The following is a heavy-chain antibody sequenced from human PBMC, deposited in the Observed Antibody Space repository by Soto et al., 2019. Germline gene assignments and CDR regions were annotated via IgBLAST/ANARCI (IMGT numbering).Heavy chain of an antibody. Sequence: QVQLVQSGAEVKKPGSSVKVSCKASGGTFSSYAISWVRQAPGQGLEWMGGIIPIFGTANYAQKFQGRVTITAYESTSTAYMEMSSLRSEDTAVYYCATSTKMTTVTMSYYYGMDVWGQGTTVTVSS. D-gene: IGHD4-4*01. CDR3: ATSTKMTTVTMSYYYGMDV. V-gene: IGHV1-69*12. CDR2: IIPIFGTA. CDR1: GGTFSSYA. J-gene: IGHJ6*02.